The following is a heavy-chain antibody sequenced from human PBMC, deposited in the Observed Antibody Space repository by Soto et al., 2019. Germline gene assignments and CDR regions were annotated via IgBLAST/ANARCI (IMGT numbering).Heavy chain of an antibody. CDR2: IDGSGGTT. CDR1: GFPFSSTD. V-gene: IGHV3-23*01. Sequence: EFQVLQSGGGLVQPGGSLTLSCAASGFPFSSTDMTWVRQAPGKGLEWVSTIDGSGGTTYYADSVKGRFTISRDNSINTEFLQMNSLRADDTALYFCAKNSGWFNTWGQGALVTVSS. J-gene: IGHJ5*02. CDR3: AKNSGWFNT. D-gene: IGHD3-10*01.